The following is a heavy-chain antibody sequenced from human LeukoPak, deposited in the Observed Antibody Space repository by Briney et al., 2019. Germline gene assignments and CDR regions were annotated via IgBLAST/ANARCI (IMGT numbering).Heavy chain of an antibody. CDR3: ARDLVGDHLL. J-gene: IGHJ4*02. V-gene: IGHV3-48*01. CDR1: GFIFSSYS. D-gene: IGHD1-26*01. Sequence: PGGSLRLSCAASGFIFSSYSMNWVRQAPGKGLEWISYISGGGGNIHYADSVEGRFTISRDNAKNSVYLQMNSLRAEDSAVYYCARDLVGDHLLWGQGTLVTVSS. CDR2: ISGGGGNI.